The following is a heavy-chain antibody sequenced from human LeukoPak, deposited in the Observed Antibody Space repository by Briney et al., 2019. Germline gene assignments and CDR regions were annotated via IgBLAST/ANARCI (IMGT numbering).Heavy chain of an antibody. CDR2: ISAYNGNT. D-gene: IGHD3-3*01. V-gene: IGHV1-18*01. CDR1: GYTFTSYG. CDR3: ARDTYYDFWSGYYSYFDY. J-gene: IGHJ4*02. Sequence: ASVKVSCKASGYTFTSYGISWVRQAPGQGFEWMGWISAYNGNTNYAQKLQGRVTMTTDTSTSTAYMELRSLRSDDTAVYYCARDTYYDFWSGYYSYFDYWGQGTLVTVSS.